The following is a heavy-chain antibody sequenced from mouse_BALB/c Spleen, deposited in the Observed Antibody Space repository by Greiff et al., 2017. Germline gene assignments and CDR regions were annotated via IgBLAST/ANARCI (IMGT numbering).Heavy chain of an antibody. Sequence: VQLQQPGAELVKPGASVKLSCKASGYTFTSYWMHWVKQRPGQGLEWIGEIDPSDSYTNYNQKFKGKATLTVDKSSSTAYMQLSSLTSEDSAVYYCARRGDYYAMDYWGQGTSVTVSS. CDR1: GYTFTSYW. J-gene: IGHJ4*01. CDR3: ARRGDYYAMDY. CDR2: IDPSDSYT. V-gene: IGHV1-69*02.